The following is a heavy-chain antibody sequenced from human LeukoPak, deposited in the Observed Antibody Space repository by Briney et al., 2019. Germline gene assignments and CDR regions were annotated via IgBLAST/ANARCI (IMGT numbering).Heavy chain of an antibody. CDR2: MNSNSGNT. D-gene: IGHD5-24*01. CDR1: GYTFTSYD. J-gene: IGHJ4*02. CDR3: ARQPRDGYNLVLDY. Sequence: ASVKVSCKASGYTFTSYDINWVRQATGQGLESMGWMNSNSGNTGYAQKFQGSVTMTRNTSISTAYMELSSLRSEDTAVYYCARQPRDGYNLVLDYWGQGTLVTVSS. V-gene: IGHV1-8*01.